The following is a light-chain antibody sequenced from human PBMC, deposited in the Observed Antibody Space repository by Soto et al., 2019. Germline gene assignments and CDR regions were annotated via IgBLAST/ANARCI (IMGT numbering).Light chain of an antibody. CDR1: QGITNY. CDR3: QQFNSYPHT. CDR2: AAS. J-gene: IGKJ2*01. V-gene: IGKV1-9*01. Sequence: DIQLTQSPSFLSVSVGDRVTITCRASQGITNYLAWYQQKPGKAPKLLIYAASTLKSGVPSRFSGSGSGTEFTLTISSLQPDDFATYFCQQFNSYPHTFGLGTKLDIK.